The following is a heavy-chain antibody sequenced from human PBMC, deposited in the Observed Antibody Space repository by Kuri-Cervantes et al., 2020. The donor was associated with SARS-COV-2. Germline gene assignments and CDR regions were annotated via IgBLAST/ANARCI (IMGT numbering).Heavy chain of an antibody. Sequence: GESLKISCAASGFTFSSYGMHWVRQAPGKGLEWVAVIWYDGSNKYYADSVKGRFTISRDNSKNTLYLQMNSLTAEDPAVYFCARDNTYYDSSGYYYYYYYGVDVWGQGTTVTVSS. CDR1: GFTFSSYG. CDR3: ARDNTYYDSSGYYYYYYYGVDV. V-gene: IGHV3-33*01. CDR2: IWYDGSNK. J-gene: IGHJ6*02. D-gene: IGHD3-22*01.